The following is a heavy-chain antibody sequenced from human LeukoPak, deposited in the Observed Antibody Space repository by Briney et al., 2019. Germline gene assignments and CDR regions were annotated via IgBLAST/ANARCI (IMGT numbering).Heavy chain of an antibody. CDR3: ARADGSIGGDY. J-gene: IGHJ4*02. CDR2: IIPILGIA. V-gene: IGHV1-69*02. CDR1: GGTFSSYT. Sequence: SVKVSCKASGGTFSSYTISWVRQAPGQGLEWMGRIIPILGIANYAQKFQGRVTITADKSTSTAYMELSSLRSEDTAVYYCARADGSIGGDYWGQGTLVTVSS. D-gene: IGHD3-22*01.